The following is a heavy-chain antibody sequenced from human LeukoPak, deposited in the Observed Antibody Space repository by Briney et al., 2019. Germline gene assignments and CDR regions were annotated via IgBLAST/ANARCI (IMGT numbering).Heavy chain of an antibody. J-gene: IGHJ4*02. CDR2: ISYDGGNE. CDR3: ARKFLTGRLIDY. CDR1: GFTFSNYG. V-gene: IGHV3-30*03. D-gene: IGHD7-27*01. Sequence: GGSLRPSCAASGFTFSNYGMHWVRQARGKGLEWVAVISYDGGNEYYADSVKGRFAISRDTSKNTLYLQMNGLRAEDTALYYCARKFLTGRLIDYWGQGTLVTVSS.